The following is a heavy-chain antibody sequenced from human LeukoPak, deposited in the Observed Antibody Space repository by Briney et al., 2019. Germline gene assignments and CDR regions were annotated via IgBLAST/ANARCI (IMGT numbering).Heavy chain of an antibody. CDR3: ARDIVSGYDGDENWFDP. D-gene: IGHD5/OR15-5a*01. Sequence: SETLSLTCTVSGGSISSYYWSWIRQPPGKGLEWIGYIYYSGSTNYNPSLKSRVTISVDTSKNQFSLNLTSLTAADTAVYYCARDIVSGYDGDENWFDPWGQGTLVTVSS. CDR2: IYYSGST. V-gene: IGHV4-59*12. CDR1: GGSISSYY. J-gene: IGHJ5*02.